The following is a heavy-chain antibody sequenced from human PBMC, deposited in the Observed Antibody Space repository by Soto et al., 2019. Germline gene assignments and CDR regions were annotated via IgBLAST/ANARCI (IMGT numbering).Heavy chain of an antibody. V-gene: IGHV5-51*01. D-gene: IGHD5-12*01. J-gene: IGHJ4*02. Sequence: PGESLKISCKASGYSFTSYWIGWVRQMPVKGLEWMGIIYLDDSDTRYSPSFQGQVTISADKSISTAYLQWSSQKASDTAMYYCASSRDGYNRGPAFDYWGQGTLVTVSS. CDR2: IYLDDSDT. CDR3: ASSRDGYNRGPAFDY. CDR1: GYSFTSYW.